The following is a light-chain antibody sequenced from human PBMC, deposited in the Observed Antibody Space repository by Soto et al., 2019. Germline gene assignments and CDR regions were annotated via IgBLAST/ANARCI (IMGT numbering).Light chain of an antibody. Sequence: EIVLTQSPGTLSLFPGERATLSCRASQSVTTSYLAWYQQKPGQAPRLLIYGASSRASGIPDRFSGSGSGTDFTLTISRLEPEDFAVYYCQHYGTSRGTFGQGTKLEIK. V-gene: IGKV3-20*01. CDR2: GAS. CDR3: QHYGTSRGT. J-gene: IGKJ2*01. CDR1: QSVTTSY.